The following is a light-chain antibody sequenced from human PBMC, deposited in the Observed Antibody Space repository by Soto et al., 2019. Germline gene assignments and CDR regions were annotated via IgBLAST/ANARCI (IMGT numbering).Light chain of an antibody. V-gene: IGLV2-14*01. CDR3: TSYTSSTPCV. Sequence: SALTQPASVSGSPGQSITISCTGTSSDVGGYNYVSWYQHHPGKAPKLMIYAVTNRPSGVSNRFSGSKSGNTASLTISGLQAEDEADYYCTSYTSSTPCVFGTGTKLTVL. CDR1: SSDVGGYNY. CDR2: AVT. J-gene: IGLJ1*01.